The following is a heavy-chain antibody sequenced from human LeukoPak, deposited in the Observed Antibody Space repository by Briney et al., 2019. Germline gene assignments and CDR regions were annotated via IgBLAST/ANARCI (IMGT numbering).Heavy chain of an antibody. V-gene: IGHV3-21*01. Sequence: GGSLRLSCAASGFTFSSYAMSWVRQAPGKGLEWVSSISSSSSYIYYADSVKGRFTISRDNAKNSLFLQMNSLRAEDTAVYYCARDFRGQWLRRRPSWYFDLWGRGTLVTVSS. CDR1: GFTFSSYA. D-gene: IGHD6-19*01. CDR2: ISSSSSYI. J-gene: IGHJ2*01. CDR3: ARDFRGQWLRRRPSWYFDL.